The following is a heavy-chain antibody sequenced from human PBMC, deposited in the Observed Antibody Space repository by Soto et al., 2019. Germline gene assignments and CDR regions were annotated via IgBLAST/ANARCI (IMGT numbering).Heavy chain of an antibody. CDR3: AKATATGGGAFDI. D-gene: IGHD2-8*02. V-gene: IGHV3-23*01. CDR2: ILVDGRT. Sequence: GGSLRLSCSASGFIFSSYAMHWVRQAPGKGLEWVSTILVDGRTFYVDSVKGRFTISRDSSQNTVYLQMNSLTAGDTALYYCAKATATGGGAFDICGQGTMVTVSS. CDR1: GFIFSSYA. J-gene: IGHJ3*02.